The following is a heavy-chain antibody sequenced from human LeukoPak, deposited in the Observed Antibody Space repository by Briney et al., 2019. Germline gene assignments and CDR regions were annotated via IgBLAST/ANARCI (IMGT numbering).Heavy chain of an antibody. CDR1: GFSFSNYW. CDR3: ARNVYNFDY. CDR2: IKQDGSEK. V-gene: IGHV3-7*02. Sequence: PGGSLRLSCAASGFSFSNYWMSWVRQAPGKGLEWVANIKQDGSEKYYVDSVKGRFTISRDNAQNSLYLQMSSLRAEDTAVYYCARNVYNFDYWGQGTLVTVSS. D-gene: IGHD3-10*02. J-gene: IGHJ4*02.